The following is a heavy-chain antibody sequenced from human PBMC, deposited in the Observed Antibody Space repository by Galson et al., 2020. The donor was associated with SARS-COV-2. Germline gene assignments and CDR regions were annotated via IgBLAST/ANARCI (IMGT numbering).Heavy chain of an antibody. J-gene: IGHJ4*02. Sequence: TGGSLRLSCAASGFSFNYHAIHWVRQAPGKGLEWEAVISYDGAKKHYADPVKGRFTLSRDNSKNTLYLQMNSLRPDDTAVYYCAKVFCAGDCYSFFDYWGQGTLVTVCS. CDR3: AKVFCAGDCYSFFDY. CDR2: ISYDGAKK. CDR1: GFSFNYHA. D-gene: IGHD2-21*02. V-gene: IGHV3-30*04.